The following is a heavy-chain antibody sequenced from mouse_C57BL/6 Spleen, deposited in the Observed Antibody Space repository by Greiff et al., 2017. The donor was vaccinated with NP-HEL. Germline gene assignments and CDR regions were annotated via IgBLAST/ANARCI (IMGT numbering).Heavy chain of an antibody. Sequence: EVQRVESGGGLVQPGGSMKLSCAASGFTFSDAWMDWVRQSPEKGLEWVAEIRNKANNHATYYAESVKGRFTISRDDSKSSVYLQMNSLRAEDTGIYYCTREWEGYYFDYWGQGTTLTVSS. CDR3: TREWEGYYFDY. CDR2: IRNKANNHAT. CDR1: GFTFSDAW. V-gene: IGHV6-6*01. D-gene: IGHD1-3*01. J-gene: IGHJ2*01.